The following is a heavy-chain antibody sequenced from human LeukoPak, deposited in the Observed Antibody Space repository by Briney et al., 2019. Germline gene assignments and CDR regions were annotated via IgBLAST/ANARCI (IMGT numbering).Heavy chain of an antibody. J-gene: IGHJ5*02. CDR3: ATAPAAADSS. CDR1: GFTFTSFW. D-gene: IGHD6-13*01. V-gene: IGHV3-7*01. Sequence: GGSLRLSCAASGFTFTSFWMTWVRQSPGKGLEWVANINRDGTKTTYVDPVKGRFTISRDNAKNSLFLHMGSLRAQDTAVYYCATAPAAADSSWGQGTLVAVSS. CDR2: INRDGTKT.